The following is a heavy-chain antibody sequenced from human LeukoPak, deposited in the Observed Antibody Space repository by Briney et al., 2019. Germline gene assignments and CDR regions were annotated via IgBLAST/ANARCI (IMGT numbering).Heavy chain of an antibody. V-gene: IGHV3-30*02. CDR2: IRYDGTNK. CDR3: AKDRYCSSTSCSFGTTWFDP. Sequence: GGSLRLSCAASGLVFSDYGMHWVRQAPGKGLEWVTFIRYDGTNKYYADSVKGRFTISRDNSKNTLYLQMDSLRTEDTAVYSCAKDRYCSSTSCSFGTTWFDPWGQGTLVTVSS. J-gene: IGHJ5*02. D-gene: IGHD2-2*01. CDR1: GLVFSDYG.